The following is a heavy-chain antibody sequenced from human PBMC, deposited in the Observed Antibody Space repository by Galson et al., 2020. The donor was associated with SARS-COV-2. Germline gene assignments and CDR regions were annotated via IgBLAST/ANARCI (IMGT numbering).Heavy chain of an antibody. CDR2: ISTDGNNK. J-gene: IGHJ3*01. V-gene: IGHV3-30*03. CDR1: GFTFSNFG. Sequence: GESLKISCAASGFTFSNFGMHWVRQAPGKGLEWVAVISTDGNNKYDADSVKGRFTISRDNSKNTLYLQMNSLGPDDTAVYFGARAGYSSTWTLGDAFDVWGYGSLVTVSS. CDR3: ARAGYSSTWTLGDAFDV. D-gene: IGHD6-13*01.